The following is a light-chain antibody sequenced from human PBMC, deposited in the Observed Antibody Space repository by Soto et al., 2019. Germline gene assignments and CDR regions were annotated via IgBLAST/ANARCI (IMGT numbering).Light chain of an antibody. J-gene: IGKJ1*01. Sequence: IQITQSPSSLSASVGDRVTITCRASQSIVTYLNWYLQKPGKAPKLLIYAASNLQSGVPSRFSGSGSGTDFTLTISSLQPEDFATYFCQQSYSTPLWTFGQGTKVDIK. V-gene: IGKV1-39*01. CDR3: QQSYSTPLWT. CDR1: QSIVTY. CDR2: AAS.